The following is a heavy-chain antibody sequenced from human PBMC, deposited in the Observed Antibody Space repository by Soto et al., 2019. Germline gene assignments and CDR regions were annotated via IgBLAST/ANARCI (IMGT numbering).Heavy chain of an antibody. CDR1: GGSINSPYW. Sequence: QVQLQESGPGLLKPSGPLSLTCAVSGGSINSPYWWSWVRQHPGKGLEGIGEIYNSGSTNYNPSLKSRVTISGDKSKNKFSLKLSSVTAADTAVYYCAIGKSANYDILTGPFDSGGQGTRVTVS. D-gene: IGHD3-9*01. J-gene: IGHJ5*01. CDR2: IYNSGST. V-gene: IGHV4-4*02. CDR3: AIGKSANYDILTGPFDS.